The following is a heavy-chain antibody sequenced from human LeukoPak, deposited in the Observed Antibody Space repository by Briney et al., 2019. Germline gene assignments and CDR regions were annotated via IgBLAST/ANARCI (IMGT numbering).Heavy chain of an antibody. CDR2: IYYSGST. J-gene: IGHJ4*02. CDR3: AKHYMGSSYNHGLDC. V-gene: IGHV4-59*08. CDR1: GGSIRGYY. Sequence: PSETLSLTCNVSGGSIRGYYWSWIRQPPGKGLEWIGYIYYSGSTNYNPSLKSRVTISVDTSKNQFSLKLSSVTAADTALYYCAKHYMGSSYNHGLDCWGQGTLVTVSS. D-gene: IGHD3-10*01.